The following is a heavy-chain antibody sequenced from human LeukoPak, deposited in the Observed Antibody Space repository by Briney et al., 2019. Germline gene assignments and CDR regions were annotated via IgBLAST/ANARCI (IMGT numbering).Heavy chain of an antibody. V-gene: IGHV1-69*05. J-gene: IGHJ4*02. CDR2: IIPIFGTA. CDR1: VGTSSSYA. Sequence: SVKVSCKASVGTSSSYAISWVRRAPGQGLEWMGGIIPIFGTANYAQKFQGRVTITTDESTNTAYMELSSLRSEDTAVYYCATVGDGYNSSPGDVDYWGQGTLVTVSS. CDR3: ATVGDGYNSSPGDVDY. D-gene: IGHD5-24*01.